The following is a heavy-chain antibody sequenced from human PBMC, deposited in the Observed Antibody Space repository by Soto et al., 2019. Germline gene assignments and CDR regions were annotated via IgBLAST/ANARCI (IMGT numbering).Heavy chain of an antibody. Sequence: ELQLLESGGGLVQPGGSLRLSCAGSGFTFSNYAMSWVRQAPGRGPEWASSIHGIGGGTYYADSVKGRFTISRDNSKNALYMDMNSVRSDDTAFYYCAKDQFNGYGVFDGFDIWGQGTLVTVSS. CDR3: AKDQFNGYGVFDGFDI. CDR1: GFTFSNYA. V-gene: IGHV3-23*01. J-gene: IGHJ3*02. CDR2: IHGIGGGT. D-gene: IGHD2-8*01.